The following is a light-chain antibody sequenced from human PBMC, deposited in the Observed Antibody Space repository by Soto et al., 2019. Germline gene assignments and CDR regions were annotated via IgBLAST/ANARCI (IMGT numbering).Light chain of an antibody. CDR3: QQSYSSPPT. V-gene: IGKV1-39*01. CDR2: AAS. Sequence: DIQMTQPTSSLSASVEDRVIITCRASQSISNHLNWYQQKPGKAPKLLIFAASSLQSGVPSRFSGSRSGPDFTLTISSLQPEDFATYYCQQSYSSPPTFGQGTKVDIK. J-gene: IGKJ1*01. CDR1: QSISNH.